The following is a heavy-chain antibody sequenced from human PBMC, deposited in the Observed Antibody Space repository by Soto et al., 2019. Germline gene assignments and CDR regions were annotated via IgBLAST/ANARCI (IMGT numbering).Heavy chain of an antibody. Sequence: GGSLRLSXAASEFTFSNYAMSWVRQAPGKGLEWVSAISYGGGTTYYADSVKGRFTISRDNSKNTVYLQMNSLRAEDTAVYYCAKGYCSGGSCYRALLDYWGQGTLVTVSS. V-gene: IGHV3-23*01. CDR1: EFTFSNYA. J-gene: IGHJ4*02. D-gene: IGHD2-15*01. CDR3: AKGYCSGGSCYRALLDY. CDR2: ISYGGGTT.